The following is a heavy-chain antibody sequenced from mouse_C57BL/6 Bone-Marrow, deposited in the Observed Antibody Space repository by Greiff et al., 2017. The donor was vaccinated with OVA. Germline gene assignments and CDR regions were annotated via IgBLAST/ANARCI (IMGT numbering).Heavy chain of an antibody. Sequence: VQLVESGPGLVAPSQSLSITCTVSGFSLTSYAISWVRQPPGKGLEWLGVIWTCGGTNYNSALKSRLCISKDNSKNQVFIKMNRLQTDDTAGDYCAKYYYRPYYFDYWGQGTTLTVSS. D-gene: IGHD1-1*01. CDR3: AKYYYRPYYFDY. CDR1: GFSLTSYA. J-gene: IGHJ2*01. V-gene: IGHV2-9-1*01. CDR2: IWTCGGT.